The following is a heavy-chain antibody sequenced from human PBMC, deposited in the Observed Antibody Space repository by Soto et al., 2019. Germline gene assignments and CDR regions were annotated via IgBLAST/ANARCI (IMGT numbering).Heavy chain of an antibody. CDR2: ISSNGSTK. CDR3: ARGGWYGDF. J-gene: IGHJ4*02. D-gene: IGHD6-19*01. V-gene: IGHV3-48*03. CDR1: GFRFSGYE. Sequence: EVPLVESGGDLVQPGGSLRLRCVASGFRFSGYEMNWVRQAPGKGLEWLSYISSNGSTKYYADSVKGRFTVSRDNAENSLYLQMNSLRAEDTAVYYCARGGWYGDFWGQGTLVTVSS.